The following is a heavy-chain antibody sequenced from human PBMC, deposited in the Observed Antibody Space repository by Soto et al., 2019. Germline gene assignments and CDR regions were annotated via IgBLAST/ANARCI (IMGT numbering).Heavy chain of an antibody. J-gene: IGHJ4*02. Sequence: ASVKVSCKASGFTFTSSAVQWVRQARGQRLEWIGWIVVGSGNTNYAQKFQERVTITRDMSTSTAYMELSSLRSEDTAVYYCAAVTPTEMATAYYFDYWGQGTLVTVSS. V-gene: IGHV1-58*01. CDR3: AAVTPTEMATAYYFDY. CDR1: GFTFTSSA. CDR2: IVVGSGNT. D-gene: IGHD5-12*01.